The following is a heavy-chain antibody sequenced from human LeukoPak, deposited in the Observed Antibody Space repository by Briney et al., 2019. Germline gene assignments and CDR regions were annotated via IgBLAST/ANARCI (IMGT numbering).Heavy chain of an antibody. Sequence: GASVKVSCKTSGYTFTSYGLIWVRQAPGQGLEWMGWINGNNGNTNYAQEFRDRVTMTTDKSTSSAYMELRSLTSDDTAVYYCARGVGVWTGYYVAAFYLDLWGQGTWVAVHS. J-gene: IGHJ4*02. CDR1: GYTFTSYG. CDR3: ARGVGVWTGYYVAAFYLDL. V-gene: IGHV1-18*01. D-gene: IGHD3/OR15-3a*01. CDR2: INGNNGNT.